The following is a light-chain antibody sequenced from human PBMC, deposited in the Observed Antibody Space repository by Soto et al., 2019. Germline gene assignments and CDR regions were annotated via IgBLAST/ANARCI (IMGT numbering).Light chain of an antibody. Sequence: QSALTQPASVSGSPGQSITISCTGTSSDVGGYNFVSWYQHHPGKAPKLLLYEVNNRPSGASNRFSGSTSGNTASLTISGLQAEDEADYYCSSYTSRTTLVVFGGGTKVTVL. V-gene: IGLV2-14*01. CDR3: SSYTSRTTLVV. J-gene: IGLJ2*01. CDR1: SSDVGGYNF. CDR2: EVN.